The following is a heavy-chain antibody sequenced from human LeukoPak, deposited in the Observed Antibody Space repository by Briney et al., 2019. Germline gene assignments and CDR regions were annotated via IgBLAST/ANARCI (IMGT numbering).Heavy chain of an antibody. CDR1: GFTFSSYA. V-gene: IGHV3-23*01. CDR3: AKERITMVRGVVPQRYFDY. CDR2: ISGSGGST. D-gene: IGHD3-10*01. Sequence: GGSLRLSCAASGFTFSSYAMSWVRQAPGKGLEWVSAISGSGGSTYYADSVKGRFTISRDNSKNTLYLQMNSLRAEDTAVYYCAKERITMVRGVVPQRYFDYWGQGTLVTVSS. J-gene: IGHJ4*02.